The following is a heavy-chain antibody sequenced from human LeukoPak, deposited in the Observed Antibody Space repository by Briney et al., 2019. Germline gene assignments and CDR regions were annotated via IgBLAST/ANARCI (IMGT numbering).Heavy chain of an antibody. D-gene: IGHD2-2*01. Sequence: SETPSLTCTVSGGSISSGSYYWSWIRQPAGKGLEWIGRIYTSGSTNYNPSLKSRVTISVDTSKNQFSLKLSSVTAADTAVYYCARPRSVPAAMGGYYYYYYMDVWGKGTTVTISS. CDR2: IYTSGST. CDR3: ARPRSVPAAMGGYYYYYYMDV. CDR1: GGSISSGSYY. J-gene: IGHJ6*03. V-gene: IGHV4-61*02.